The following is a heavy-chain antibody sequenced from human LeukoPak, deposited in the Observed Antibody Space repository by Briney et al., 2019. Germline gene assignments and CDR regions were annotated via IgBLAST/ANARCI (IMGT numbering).Heavy chain of an antibody. J-gene: IGHJ5*02. CDR2: IYYSGST. V-gene: IGHV4-59*01. D-gene: IGHD6-19*01. CDR1: GGSISSYY. Sequence: SETLSLTCTVSGGSISSYYWSRIRQPPGKGLEWIGYIYYSGSTNYNPSLKSRVTISVDTSKNQFSLKLSSVTAADTAVYYCARVPAIAVAGTRWFDPWGQGTLVTVSS. CDR3: ARVPAIAVAGTRWFDP.